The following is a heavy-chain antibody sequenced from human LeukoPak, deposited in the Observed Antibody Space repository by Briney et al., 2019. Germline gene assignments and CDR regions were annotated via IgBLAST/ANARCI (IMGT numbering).Heavy chain of an antibody. V-gene: IGHV3-23*01. J-gene: IGHJ5*02. Sequence: PGGTLRLSCAASGFTFSNYGMNWVRQAPGKGLEWVSGITGSGGTTDYADSVKGRFTISRDNSQNTVYLQMNSLRAGDTAVYYCAKDSDELIAAAYNWFDPWGQGTLVTVSS. CDR2: ITGSGGTT. D-gene: IGHD6-13*01. CDR3: AKDSDELIAAAYNWFDP. CDR1: GFTFSNYG.